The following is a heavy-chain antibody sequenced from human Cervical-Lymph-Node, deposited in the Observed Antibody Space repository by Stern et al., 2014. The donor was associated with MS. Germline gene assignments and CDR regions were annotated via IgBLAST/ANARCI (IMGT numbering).Heavy chain of an antibody. CDR1: GFTFSSYS. J-gene: IGHJ2*01. V-gene: IGHV3-21*01. CDR3: ARVNEGFWYLDL. Sequence: EMQLVESGGGLVKPGGSLRLSCAASGFTFSSYSMNWVRQAPGKGLEWVSSISSSGSFIYYADSVKGRFTISRDNAKNSLYLQMNSLRAEDTALYYCARVNEGFWYLDLWGRGTLVTASS. CDR2: ISSSGSFI.